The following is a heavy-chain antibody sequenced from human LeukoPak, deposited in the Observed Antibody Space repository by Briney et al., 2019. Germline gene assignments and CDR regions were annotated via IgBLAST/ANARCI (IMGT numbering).Heavy chain of an antibody. V-gene: IGHV2-5*01. CDR1: GFSLSTSGVG. J-gene: IGHJ5*02. Sequence: SGPTLVKPTQTLTLTCTFSGFSLSTSGVGVGWIRQPPGKALEWLALIYWNDDKRYSPSLKSRLTITKDTSKNQAVLTMTNMDPVDTATYYCAQSSYYDFWSGYYGVWFDPWGQGTLVTVSS. CDR3: AQSSYYDFWSGYYGVWFDP. CDR2: IYWNDDK. D-gene: IGHD3-3*01.